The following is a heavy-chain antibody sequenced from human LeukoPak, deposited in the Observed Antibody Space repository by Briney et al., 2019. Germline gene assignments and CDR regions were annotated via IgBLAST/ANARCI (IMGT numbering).Heavy chain of an antibody. CDR2: INPSGGST. Sequence: ASVKVSCKASGYTLTSYYMHWVRQAPGQGLEWMGIINPSGGSTSYAQKFQGRVTMTRDTSTSTVYMELSSLRSEDTAVYYCARGGYSSSWPPPIYYYYGMDVWGQGTTVTVSS. J-gene: IGHJ6*02. V-gene: IGHV1-46*01. D-gene: IGHD6-13*01. CDR3: ARGGYSSSWPPPIYYYYGMDV. CDR1: GYTLTSYY.